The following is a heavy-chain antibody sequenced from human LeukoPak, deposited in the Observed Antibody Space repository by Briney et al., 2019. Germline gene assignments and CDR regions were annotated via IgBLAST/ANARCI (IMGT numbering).Heavy chain of an antibody. Sequence: ASVKVSCKASGGTFSSYAISWVRQAPGQGLEWMGGIIPIFGTANYAQKFQGRVTITTDEPTSTAYMELSSLRSEDTAVYYCAREGNWNYNWFDPWGQGTLVTVSS. CDR1: GGTFSSYA. CDR2: IIPIFGTA. D-gene: IGHD1-7*01. CDR3: AREGNWNYNWFDP. V-gene: IGHV1-69*05. J-gene: IGHJ5*02.